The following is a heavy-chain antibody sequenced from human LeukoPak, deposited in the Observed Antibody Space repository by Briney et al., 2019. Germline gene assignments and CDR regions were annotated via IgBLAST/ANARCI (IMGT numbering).Heavy chain of an antibody. CDR1: VFTVSSSY. Sequence: GGSLRLSCAASVFTVSSSYISWVREAPGRGLEWVSVIYSGGSTYYADSVKGRFTISRDNSKNTLYLQMNSLRAEDTAVYYCARHPTMTGVWGQGTLVTVSS. CDR3: ARHPTMTGV. V-gene: IGHV3-53*01. J-gene: IGHJ4*02. D-gene: IGHD3-22*01. CDR2: IYSGGST.